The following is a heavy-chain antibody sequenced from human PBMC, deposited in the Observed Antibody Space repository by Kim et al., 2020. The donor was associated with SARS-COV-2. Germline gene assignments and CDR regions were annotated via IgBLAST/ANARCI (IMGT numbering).Heavy chain of an antibody. CDR2: INPNSGGT. V-gene: IGHV1-2*05. CDR3: ARGSSSWYERDPTYYFDY. CDR1: GYTFTGYY. J-gene: IGHJ4*02. Sequence: ASVKVSCKASGYTFTGYYMHWVRQAPGQGLEWMGRINPNSGGTNYAQKFQGRVTMTRDTSISTAYMELSRLRSDDTVVYYCARGSSSWYERDPTYYFDYWGQGTLVTVSS. D-gene: IGHD6-13*01.